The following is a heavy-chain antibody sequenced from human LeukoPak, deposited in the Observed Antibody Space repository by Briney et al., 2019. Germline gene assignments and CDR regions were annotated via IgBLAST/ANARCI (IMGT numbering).Heavy chain of an antibody. D-gene: IGHD3-3*01. J-gene: IGHJ4*02. CDR2: IWYDGSNK. CDR3: AGDQRARNYDFWSGLDY. CDR1: GFTFSSYG. Sequence: GGSLRLSCAASGFTFSSYGMHWVRQAPGKGLEWVAVIWYDGSNKYYADSVKGRFTISRDNSKNTLYLQMNSLRAEDTAVYYCAGDQRARNYDFWSGLDYWGQGTLVTVSS. V-gene: IGHV3-33*01.